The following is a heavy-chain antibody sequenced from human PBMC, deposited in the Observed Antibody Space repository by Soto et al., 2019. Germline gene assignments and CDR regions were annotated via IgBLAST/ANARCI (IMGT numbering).Heavy chain of an antibody. V-gene: IGHV5-51*01. Sequence: EVQLVQSGPEVRKPGESLKISCKGSGYSFTTYWIAWVRQMPGQGLEWMGIISPGDSDTRYSPSFQGQVTFSVDKSISTAFLQWNSLKASDTAMYYCARHPTLPLAGTNSRAFDFWGQGTPVTVSS. CDR1: GYSFTTYW. J-gene: IGHJ4*02. CDR3: ARHPTLPLAGTNSRAFDF. CDR2: ISPGDSDT. D-gene: IGHD1-1*01.